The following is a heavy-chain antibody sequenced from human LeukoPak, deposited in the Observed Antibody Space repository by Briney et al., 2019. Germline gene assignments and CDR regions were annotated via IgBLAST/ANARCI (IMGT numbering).Heavy chain of an antibody. CDR1: GYTFSSHG. Sequence: ASVKVSCKASGYTFSSHGISWVRQAPGQGLKWMGWISVHNGNTIYAQKFKDRVTMSTDISTNTAYMELRSLRYDDTAVYYCARDRLPIEVAVSAYYSMDVWGKGTTVTVSS. D-gene: IGHD2-15*01. J-gene: IGHJ6*03. CDR2: ISVHNGNT. V-gene: IGHV1-18*01. CDR3: ARDRLPIEVAVSAYYSMDV.